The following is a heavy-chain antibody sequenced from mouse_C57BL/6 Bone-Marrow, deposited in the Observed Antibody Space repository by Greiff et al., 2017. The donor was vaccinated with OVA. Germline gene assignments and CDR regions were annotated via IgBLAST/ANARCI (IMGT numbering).Heavy chain of an antibody. CDR1: GYTFTSYW. D-gene: IGHD1-1*02. V-gene: IGHV1-50*01. CDR3: ARNYGGAY. CDR2: IDPSDSYP. Sequence: QVQLQQPGAELVKPGASVKLSCKASGYTFTSYWMQWVKQRPGQGLEWIGEIDPSDSYPNYNQKFKGKATLTVDTSSSTAYMQLSSLTSEDSAVYYCARNYGGAYWGQGTLVTVAA. J-gene: IGHJ3*01.